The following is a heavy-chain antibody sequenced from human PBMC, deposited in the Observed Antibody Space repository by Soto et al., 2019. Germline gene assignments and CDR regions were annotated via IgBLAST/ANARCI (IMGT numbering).Heavy chain of an antibody. Sequence: SETLSLTCTVSGGSVSSGSYYWSWIRQPPGKGLEWIGYIYYSGSTNYNPSLKSRVTISVNPAKNQFSLKLSSVTAADTAVYYCAREVGATSIADYWGQGTLVTVSS. CDR2: IYYSGST. CDR3: AREVGATSIADY. D-gene: IGHD1-26*01. J-gene: IGHJ4*02. V-gene: IGHV4-61*01. CDR1: GGSVSSGSYY.